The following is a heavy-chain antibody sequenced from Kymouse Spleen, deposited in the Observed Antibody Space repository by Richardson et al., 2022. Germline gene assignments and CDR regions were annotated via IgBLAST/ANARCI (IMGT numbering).Heavy chain of an antibody. Sequence: QVQLQESGPGLVKPSETLSLTCTVSGGSVSSGSYYWSWIRQPPGKGLEWIGYIYYSGSTNYNPSLKSRVTISVDTSKNQFSLKLSSVTAADTAVYYCARELTGDRRDAFDIWGQGTMVTVSS. J-gene: IGHJ3*02. D-gene: IGHD7-27*02. V-gene: IGHV4-61*01. CDR3: ARELTGDRRDAFDI. CDR2: IYYSGST. CDR1: GGSVSSGSYY.